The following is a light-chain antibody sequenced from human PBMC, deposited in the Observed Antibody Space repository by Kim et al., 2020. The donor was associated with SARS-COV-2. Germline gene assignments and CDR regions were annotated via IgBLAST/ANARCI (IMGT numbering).Light chain of an antibody. CDR3: QQYDSWLT. CDR2: GAS. J-gene: IGKJ4*01. V-gene: IGKV3-15*01. CDR1: QSVSRN. Sequence: EILMTQSPATLSVSPGERATLSCRASQSVSRNLAWYQQVRGQPPRLLIHGASTRATGVPARFSGSGSGTEFTLTISNLQSEDFAIYFCQQYDSWLTFGGGTKVDIK.